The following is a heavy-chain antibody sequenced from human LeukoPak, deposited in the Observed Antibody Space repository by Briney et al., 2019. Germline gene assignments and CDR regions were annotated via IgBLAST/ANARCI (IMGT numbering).Heavy chain of an antibody. CDR3: ARALYHNWFDP. CDR2: ISYDGTTK. D-gene: IGHD3-16*01. J-gene: IGHJ5*02. Sequence: PGGSLRLSCAASGFTFSSYALHWVRQAPGKGLEWVAVISYDGTTKYYADSMKGRFTISRDNSKNTLYLQMNSLRAEDTAVYYCARALYHNWFDPWGQGTLVTVSS. CDR1: GFTFSSYA. V-gene: IGHV3-30*04.